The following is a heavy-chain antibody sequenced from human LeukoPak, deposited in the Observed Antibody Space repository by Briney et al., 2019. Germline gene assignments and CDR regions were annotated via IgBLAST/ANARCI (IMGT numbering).Heavy chain of an antibody. CDR2: IYYSGST. Sequence: PSETLSLTCTVSGGSISSYYWSWIRQPPGKGLEWIGYIYYSGSTNYNPSLKSRVTISVDTSKNQFSLKLSSVTAADTAVYYCAREVVGATGSGAFDIWGQGTMVTVSS. J-gene: IGHJ3*02. D-gene: IGHD1-26*01. CDR1: GGSISSYY. CDR3: AREVVGATGSGAFDI. V-gene: IGHV4-59*01.